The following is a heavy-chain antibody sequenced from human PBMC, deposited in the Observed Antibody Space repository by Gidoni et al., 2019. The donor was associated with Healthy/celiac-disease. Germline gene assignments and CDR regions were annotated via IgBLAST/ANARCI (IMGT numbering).Heavy chain of an antibody. CDR3: ARGKLERPHPPRYYYYYGMDV. V-gene: IGHV4-34*01. CDR1: GGSFSGYY. CDR2: INHSGST. Sequence: QVQLQQWGAGLLKPSETLSLTCAVYGGSFSGYYWSWIRKPPGKGLECFGEINHSGSTNYNPSLKSRVTISVDTSKNQFSLKLGSVTAADTAVYYCARGKLERPHPPRYYYYYGMDVWGQGTTVTVSS. J-gene: IGHJ6*02. D-gene: IGHD1-1*01.